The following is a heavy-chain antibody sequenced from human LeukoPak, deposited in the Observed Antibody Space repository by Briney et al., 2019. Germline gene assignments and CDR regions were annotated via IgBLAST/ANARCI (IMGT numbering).Heavy chain of an antibody. CDR2: ILTSGTT. V-gene: IGHV4-4*09. CDR1: NGSISSYH. CDR3: ARLRVSGSYLYYFDY. D-gene: IGHD1-26*01. J-gene: IGHJ4*02. Sequence: SETLSLTCTVSNGSISSYHWSWVRQPPGKGLEWIGYILTSGTTNYNPSLKSRLTISVDTSKDQFTLKLSSVTAADTAVYYCARLRVSGSYLYYFDYWGQGTLVTVSS.